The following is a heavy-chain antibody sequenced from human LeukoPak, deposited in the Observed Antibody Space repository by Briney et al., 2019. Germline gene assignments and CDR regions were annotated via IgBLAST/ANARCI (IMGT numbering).Heavy chain of an antibody. J-gene: IGHJ3*02. CDR1: GFTFSSYS. D-gene: IGHD1-1*01. V-gene: IGHV3-48*01. Sequence: PGGSLRPSCAASGFTFSSYSMNWVRQAPGKGLEWVSYISSSSSTIYYADSVKGRFTISRDNAKNSLYLQMNSLRAEDTAVYYCARHWTSSSHDAFDIWGQGTMVTVSS. CDR2: ISSSSSTI. CDR3: ARHWTSSSHDAFDI.